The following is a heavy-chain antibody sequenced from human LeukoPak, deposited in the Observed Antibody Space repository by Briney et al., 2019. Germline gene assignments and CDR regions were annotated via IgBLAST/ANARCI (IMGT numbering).Heavy chain of an antibody. Sequence: SETLSLTCTVSGGSISSSGYYWGWIRQPPGKGLEWIGSIYYSGITYYNPSLKSRVTISVDTSRNQFSLKLSPVTAADTAVYYCARLRELSVGYFDYWGQGTLVTVSS. D-gene: IGHD2/OR15-2a*01. CDR2: IYYSGIT. CDR1: GGSISSSGYY. V-gene: IGHV4-39*01. CDR3: ARLRELSVGYFDY. J-gene: IGHJ4*02.